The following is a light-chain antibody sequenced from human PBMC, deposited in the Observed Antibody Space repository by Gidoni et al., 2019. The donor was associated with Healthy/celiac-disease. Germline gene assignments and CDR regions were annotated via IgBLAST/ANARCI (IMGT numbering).Light chain of an antibody. CDR1: QSISSY. V-gene: IGKV1-39*01. J-gene: IGKJ2*04. CDR3: QQIYSTPPGRSLCS. CDR2: AAS. Sequence: DIQMTQSPSSLSASVGDRVTITCRASQSISSYLNWYQQKPGKAPKLLIYAASSLQSGVPSRFSGSGSGTDFTLTISSLQPEDFATYYCQQIYSTPPGRSLCSFGQGTKLEIK.